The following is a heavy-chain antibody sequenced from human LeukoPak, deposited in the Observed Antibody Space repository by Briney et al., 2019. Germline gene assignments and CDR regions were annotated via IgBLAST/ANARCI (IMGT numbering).Heavy chain of an antibody. Sequence: GESLKISCQGSGYSFTSYWIGWVRQMPGKGLEWMGIIFPADSDTRYSPSFQGQVTISADKSTSTAYLQWSSLKASDTAMYYCTRGVPKDYWGQGTLVTVSS. CDR2: IFPADSDT. J-gene: IGHJ4*02. V-gene: IGHV5-51*01. D-gene: IGHD2-2*01. CDR3: TRGVPKDY. CDR1: GYSFTSYW.